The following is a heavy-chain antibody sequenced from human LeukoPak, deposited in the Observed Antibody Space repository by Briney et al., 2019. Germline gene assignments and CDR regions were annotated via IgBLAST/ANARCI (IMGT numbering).Heavy chain of an antibody. Sequence: SQTLSLTCAISGDSVSSNSAAWNWVRQSPSRGLEWLGRTYYRSKWYNDYAVSVKSRITINPDTSKNQFSLQLNSVTPEDTAVYYCAGSRRGRLLRYFDWSLAKYNWFDPWGQGTLVTVSS. CDR3: AGSRRGRLLRYFDWSLAKYNWFDP. D-gene: IGHD3-9*01. CDR1: GDSVSSNSAA. CDR2: TYYRSKWYN. V-gene: IGHV6-1*01. J-gene: IGHJ5*02.